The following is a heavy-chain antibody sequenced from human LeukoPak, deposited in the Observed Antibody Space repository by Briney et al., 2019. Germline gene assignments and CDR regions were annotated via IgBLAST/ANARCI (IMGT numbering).Heavy chain of an antibody. J-gene: IGHJ2*01. D-gene: IGHD6-19*01. V-gene: IGHV1-46*01. CDR2: INPSGGST. CDR3: ARSGSSGWYHFDL. Sequence: GASVKVSCKASGYTFTKYYIHWVRQALGQGLKWMGVINPSGGSTSYAQKFQGRVTMTRGTSTSTVYMELSSLRSEDTAVYYCARSGSSGWYHFDLWGRGTLVTVSS. CDR1: GYTFTKYY.